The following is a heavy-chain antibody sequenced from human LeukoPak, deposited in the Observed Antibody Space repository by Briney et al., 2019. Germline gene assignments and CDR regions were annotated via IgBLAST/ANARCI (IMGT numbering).Heavy chain of an antibody. CDR3: TRSSTTWYSYYCYYGMDV. V-gene: IGHV3-49*04. J-gene: IGHJ6*02. CDR1: GFTFSDYA. Sequence: HTGGSLRLSCIASGFTFSDYAITWVRQAPGKGLEWVGFIRSKAYGGTTEYAASVKCRFTISRDDSKSIAYLQMDSLKTEDTAVYYCTRSSTTWYSYYCYYGMDVWGQGTTVTVSS. D-gene: IGHD6-13*01. CDR2: IRSKAYGGTT.